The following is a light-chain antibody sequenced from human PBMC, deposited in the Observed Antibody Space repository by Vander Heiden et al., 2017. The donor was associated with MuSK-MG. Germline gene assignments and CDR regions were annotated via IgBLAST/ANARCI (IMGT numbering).Light chain of an antibody. J-gene: IGLJ1*01. V-gene: IGLV2-14*01. CDR1: SSDVGGYNY. CDR3: SSYTSSSTPYV. Sequence: QSALTQPASVYGSPGPSITISCTGTSSDVGGYNYVSWYQQHPCKDHKRMVDDVSNRPSGVSTRFSGAKSGLQAEDEADYYCSSYTSSSTPYVFGTGTK. CDR2: DVS.